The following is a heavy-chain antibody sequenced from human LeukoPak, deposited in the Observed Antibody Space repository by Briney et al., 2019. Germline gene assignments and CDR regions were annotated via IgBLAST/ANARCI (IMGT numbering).Heavy chain of an antibody. Sequence: SETPSLTCIVSGGSLSSDYWSWVRQPPGQGLEWSGYIYYSGSTNYKPSLKSRVTISVATSKNQFSLNLSSVTAADTAVYYCASALSWWFIDYWGQGTLVTVSS. CDR1: GGSLSSDY. V-gene: IGHV4-59*01. CDR3: ASALSWWFIDY. J-gene: IGHJ4*02. CDR2: IYYSGST. D-gene: IGHD2-15*01.